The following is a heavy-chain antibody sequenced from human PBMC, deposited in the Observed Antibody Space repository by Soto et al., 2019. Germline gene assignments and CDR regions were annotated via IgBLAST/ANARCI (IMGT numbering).Heavy chain of an antibody. CDR2: INPNSGGT. CDR3: ARSPSDMAVTGPWFDP. J-gene: IGHJ5*02. Sequence: ASVKVSCKAPGYTFTGYYMHWVRQAPGQGLEWMGWINPNSGGTNYAQKFQGRVTMTRDTSISTAYMELSRLRSDDTAVYYCARSPSDMAVTGPWFDPWGQGTLVT. V-gene: IGHV1-2*02. CDR1: GYTFTGYY. D-gene: IGHD5-12*01.